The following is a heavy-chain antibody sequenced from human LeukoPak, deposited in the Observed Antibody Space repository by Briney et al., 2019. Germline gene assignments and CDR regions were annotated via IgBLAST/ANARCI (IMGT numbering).Heavy chain of an antibody. CDR3: ARGLYYYDSNGRTPYDY. J-gene: IGHJ4*02. CDR2: MNPNSGIT. CDR1: GYTFISYD. Sequence: GASVKVSCKASGYTFISYDINWVRQATGQGLEWMGWMNPNSGITGYAQKFQGRVSMTRNTSISTAYMELSSLRSEDTAVYYYARGLYYYDSNGRTPYDYWGQGTLVTVSS. D-gene: IGHD3-22*01. V-gene: IGHV1-8*01.